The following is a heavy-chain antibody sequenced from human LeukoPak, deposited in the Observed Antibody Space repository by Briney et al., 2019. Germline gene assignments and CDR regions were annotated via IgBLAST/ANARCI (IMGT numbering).Heavy chain of an antibody. CDR2: IYNSGST. J-gene: IGHJ4*02. CDR1: GFTVSSNY. D-gene: IGHD6-19*01. Sequence: GGSLRLSCAASGFTVSSNYMSWVRQAPGKGLEWVSVIYNSGSTYYADSVKGRFTISRDNSKNTLYLQMNSLRAEDTAVYYCATGGAVAGRFAYWGQGTLVTISS. V-gene: IGHV3-53*01. CDR3: ATGGAVAGRFAY.